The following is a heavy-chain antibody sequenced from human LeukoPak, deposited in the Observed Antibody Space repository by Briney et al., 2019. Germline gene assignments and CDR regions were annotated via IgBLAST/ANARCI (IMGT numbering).Heavy chain of an antibody. V-gene: IGHV3-74*01. CDR2: INKDGTSA. CDR1: GFNLSSYW. J-gene: IGHJ5*02. Sequence: GGSLTLSCALSGFNLSSYWMHWSRQLRGKGPVWVSVINKDGTSATYADSVTGRFTITNVNATHPPYLQMNSLRAEDTAVYYCAKGGSLDWFDPWGQGTLVTVSS. CDR3: AKGGSLDWFDP. D-gene: IGHD3-10*01.